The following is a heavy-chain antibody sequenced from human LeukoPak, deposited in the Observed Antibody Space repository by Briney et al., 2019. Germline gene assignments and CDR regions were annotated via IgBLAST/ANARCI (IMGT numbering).Heavy chain of an antibody. D-gene: IGHD2-8*01. CDR2: ISGSGPGT. CDR3: AKNGVIYWYFDI. Sequence: GGSLTLSCAASGFTLSSYAMSWVRQAPGKGREWVSGISGSGPGTYNPDSVKGPFTISRHNSNNTLYLQMSSLRAEDTAVYYCAKNGVIYWYFDIWGRGTLVTVSS. J-gene: IGHJ2*01. V-gene: IGHV3-23*01. CDR1: GFTLSSYA.